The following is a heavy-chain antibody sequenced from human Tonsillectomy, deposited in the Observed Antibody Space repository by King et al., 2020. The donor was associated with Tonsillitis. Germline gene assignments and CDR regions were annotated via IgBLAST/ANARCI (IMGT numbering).Heavy chain of an antibody. J-gene: IGHJ3*02. D-gene: IGHD3-10*01. V-gene: IGHV3-53*04. CDR2: IYSGGST. CDR3: ARDEGYGSGAFDI. Sequence: VQLVESGGGLVQPGGSLRLSCAASGFTVSSNYMNWVRQAPGKGLEWVSVIYSGGSTYYADSVKGRFTISRYNSKNTLYLQMNSLRAEDTALYYCARDEGYGSGAFDIWGQGTMVTVSS. CDR1: GFTVSSNY.